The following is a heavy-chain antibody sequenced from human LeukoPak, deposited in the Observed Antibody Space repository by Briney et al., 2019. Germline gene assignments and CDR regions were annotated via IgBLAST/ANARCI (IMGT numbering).Heavy chain of an antibody. V-gene: IGHV3-48*03. J-gene: IGHJ5*02. CDR2: ISSSGSTI. Sequence: QTGGSLRLSCAASGFTFSSYEMNWVRQAPGKGLEWVSYISSSGSTIYYADSVKGRFTISRDNAKNSLYLQMNSLRAEDTAVYYCARVGLGVGSGREASGFDPWGQGTVVIVSS. D-gene: IGHD3-10*01. CDR1: GFTFSSYE. CDR3: ARVGLGVGSGREASGFDP.